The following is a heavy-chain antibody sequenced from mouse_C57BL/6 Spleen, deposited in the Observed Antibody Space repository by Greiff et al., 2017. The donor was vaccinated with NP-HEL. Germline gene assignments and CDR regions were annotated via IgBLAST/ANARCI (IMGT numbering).Heavy chain of an antibody. CDR1: GFNIKDDY. J-gene: IGHJ2*01. Sequence: VQLKQSGAELVRPGASVKLSCTASGFNIKDDYMHWVKQRPEQGLEWIGWIDPENGDTEYASKFQGKATITADTSSNTAYLQLSSLTSEDTAVYYCTPLYYYGSSPVGWGQGTTLTVSS. CDR3: TPLYYYGSSPVG. D-gene: IGHD1-1*01. V-gene: IGHV14-4*01. CDR2: IDPENGDT.